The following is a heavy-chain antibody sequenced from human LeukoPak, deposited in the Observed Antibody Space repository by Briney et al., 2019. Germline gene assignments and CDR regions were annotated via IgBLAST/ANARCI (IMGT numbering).Heavy chain of an antibody. Sequence: ASVKVSCKASGYTFTSYGISWVRQAPGQGLEWMGWISAYNGNTNYAQKLQGRATMTTDTSTSTAYMELRSLRSDDTAVYYCARGGDYSNYVRGNWFDPWGQGTLVTVSS. D-gene: IGHD4-11*01. CDR3: ARGGDYSNYVRGNWFDP. J-gene: IGHJ5*02. CDR2: ISAYNGNT. CDR1: GYTFTSYG. V-gene: IGHV1-18*01.